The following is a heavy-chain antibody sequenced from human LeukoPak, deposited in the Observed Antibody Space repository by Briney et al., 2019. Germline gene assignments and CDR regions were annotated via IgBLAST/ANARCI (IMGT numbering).Heavy chain of an antibody. CDR3: ARLTAGVVVAAHHVVEAKLYHYFDY. J-gene: IGHJ4*02. D-gene: IGHD2-15*01. CDR2: ISAYNVNT. CDR1: GYTFTSYG. V-gene: IGHV1-18*01. Sequence: ASVKVSCKASGYTFTSYGISWVRQAPGQGLEWMGWISAYNVNTNYAQKLQGRVTMTTDTSTSTAYMELRSLRSDDTAVYYCARLTAGVVVAAHHVVEAKLYHYFDYWGQGTLVTVSS.